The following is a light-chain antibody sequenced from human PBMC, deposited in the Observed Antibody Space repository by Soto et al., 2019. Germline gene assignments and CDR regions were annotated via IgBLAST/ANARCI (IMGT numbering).Light chain of an antibody. Sequence: DIQMTQSPSSLSASVGDRVTITCRASQGISNSLAWYQQKPGKVPKLLIYAASTLQSGLPSRFSGSGSGTDFTLTISSLQPEDVATYCCQKYNSAPRTFGQGTKVEIK. J-gene: IGKJ1*01. V-gene: IGKV1-27*01. CDR2: AAS. CDR3: QKYNSAPRT. CDR1: QGISNS.